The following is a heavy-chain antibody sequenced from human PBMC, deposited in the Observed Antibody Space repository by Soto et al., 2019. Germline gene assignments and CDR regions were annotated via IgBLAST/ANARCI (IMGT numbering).Heavy chain of an antibody. CDR2: IIPILGIA. D-gene: IGHD3-22*01. V-gene: IGHV1-69*02. CDR1: GGTFSSYT. Sequence: QVQLVQSGAEVKKPGSSVKVSCKASGGTFSSYTISWVRQAPGQGLEWMGRIIPILGIANYAQKFQGRVTSTADKSTSTVYMELSSLRSEDTAVYYCARAYYYDSSGYYYFHYWGQGTLVTVSS. CDR3: ARAYYYDSSGYYYFHY. J-gene: IGHJ4*02.